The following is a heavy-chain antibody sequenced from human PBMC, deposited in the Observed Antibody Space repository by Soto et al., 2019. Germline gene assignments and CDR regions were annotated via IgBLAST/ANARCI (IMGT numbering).Heavy chain of an antibody. Sequence: EVQLLESGGGLVQPGGSLRLSCAAAGFTFTTYAMSWIRQAPGKGLEWVSTVGDSDDSTYYADSVKGRFTIARDNSKNTVYLQMNSLRDEDTAVDYCTRAGGVYWGQGTLGTGSS. V-gene: IGHV3-23*01. CDR3: TRAGGVY. D-gene: IGHD3-10*01. CDR2: VGDSDDST. CDR1: GFTFTTYA. J-gene: IGHJ4*02.